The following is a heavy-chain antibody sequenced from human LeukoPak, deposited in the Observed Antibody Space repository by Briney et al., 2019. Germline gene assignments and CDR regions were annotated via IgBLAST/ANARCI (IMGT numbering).Heavy chain of an antibody. CDR2: INPNSGGT. CDR3: AVYYFGSGYHPYFDY. D-gene: IGHD3-10*01. J-gene: IGHJ4*02. Sequence: ASVKVSCKASGGTFSSYAISSVRQAPGQGLEWMGWINPNSGGTNFAQKFQGRVTMTRDTSISTAYMDLSRLRSDDTAIYYCAVYYFGSGYHPYFDYWGQGTLVTVSS. V-gene: IGHV1-2*02. CDR1: GGTFSSYA.